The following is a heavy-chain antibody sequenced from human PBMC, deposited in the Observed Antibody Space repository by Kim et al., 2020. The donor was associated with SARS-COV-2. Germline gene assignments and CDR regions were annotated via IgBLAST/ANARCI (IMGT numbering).Heavy chain of an antibody. Sequence: GGSRRLSCAASGLSFWSFAMSWVRQAPGKGLEWVAGISGSGGETFYLDSVRGRFKISRDNSRNTLYLQINGLRADDTAVYFCAKSRGASAGPRYFDLWGRGTLVTVSS. V-gene: IGHV3-23*01. CDR3: AKSRGASAGPRYFDL. CDR2: ISGSGGET. CDR1: GLSFWSFA. D-gene: IGHD6-13*01. J-gene: IGHJ2*01.